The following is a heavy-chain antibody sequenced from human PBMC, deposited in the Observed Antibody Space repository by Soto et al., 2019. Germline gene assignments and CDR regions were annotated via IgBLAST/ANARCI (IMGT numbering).Heavy chain of an antibody. CDR2: IIPIFGTA. Sequence: ASVKVSCKASGGTFSSYAISWVRQAPGQGLEWMGGIIPIFGTANYAQKFQGRVTITADESTSTAYMELSSLRSEDTAVYYCARGRRRVTQFDYWGQGTLVTVSS. D-gene: IGHD4-4*01. J-gene: IGHJ4*02. V-gene: IGHV1-69*13. CDR1: GGTFSSYA. CDR3: ARGRRRVTQFDY.